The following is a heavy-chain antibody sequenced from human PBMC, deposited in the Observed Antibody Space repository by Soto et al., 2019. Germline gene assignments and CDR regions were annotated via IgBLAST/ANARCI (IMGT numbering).Heavy chain of an antibody. CDR2: ISYDGSNK. CDR3: AKVYSSARRKHYYYGMDV. CDR1: GFTFSSYG. D-gene: IGHD6-25*01. Sequence: PGGSLRLSCAASGFTFSSYGMHWVRQAPDKGLEWVAVISYDGSNKYYADSVKGRFTISRDNSKNTLYLQMNSLRAEDTAVYYCAKVYSSARRKHYYYGMDVWGQGPTVTVSS. V-gene: IGHV3-30*18. J-gene: IGHJ6*02.